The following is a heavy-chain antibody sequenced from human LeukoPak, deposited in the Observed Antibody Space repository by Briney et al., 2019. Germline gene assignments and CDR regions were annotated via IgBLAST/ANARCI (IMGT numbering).Heavy chain of an antibody. J-gene: IGHJ5*02. Sequence: GGSLRLSCVGSGFTFSSYAMSWVRQAPGKGLDWVSGISSSGDRTYYADSVKGRFTISRDNPKNTVYLQMNSLRAEDTAVYYCARHGGSSWHVWFAPWGQGTLVTVSS. CDR3: ARHGGSSWHVWFAP. V-gene: IGHV3-23*01. D-gene: IGHD6-13*01. CDR1: GFTFSSYA. CDR2: ISSSGDRT.